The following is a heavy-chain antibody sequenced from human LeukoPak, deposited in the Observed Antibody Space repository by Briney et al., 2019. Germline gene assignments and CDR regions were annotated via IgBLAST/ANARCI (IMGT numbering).Heavy chain of an antibody. CDR1: GFTFDDYA. CDR3: AKDEGYSYGNHIDY. Sequence: GGSLRLSCAASGFTFDDYAMHWVRQAPGKGLEWVSLISWDGGSTYYADSVKGRFTISRDNSKNSLYLQMNSLRAEDTALYYCAKDEGYSYGNHIDYWGQGTLVTVSS. J-gene: IGHJ4*02. D-gene: IGHD5-18*01. CDR2: ISWDGGST. V-gene: IGHV3-43D*03.